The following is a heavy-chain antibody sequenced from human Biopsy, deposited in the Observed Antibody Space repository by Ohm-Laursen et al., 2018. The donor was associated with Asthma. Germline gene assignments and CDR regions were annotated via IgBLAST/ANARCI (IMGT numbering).Heavy chain of an antibody. V-gene: IGHV3-11*01. D-gene: IGHD6-25*01. CDR1: GFSFSDYY. CDR2: ISSSGSTT. CDR3: ARVFESSEWGPFYHFGLDV. J-gene: IGHJ6*02. Sequence: GSLRLSCAASGFSFSDYYMTWMRQAPGKGREWVSSISSSGSTTYPAESVKGRFTISRDNAQKSLFLQMGSLRAEDTAIYYCARVFESSEWGPFYHFGLDVWGQGTTVAVSS.